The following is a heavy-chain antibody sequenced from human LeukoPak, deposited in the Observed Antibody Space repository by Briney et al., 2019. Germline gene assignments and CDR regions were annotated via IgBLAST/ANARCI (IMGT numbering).Heavy chain of an antibody. J-gene: IGHJ2*01. V-gene: IGHV4-34*01. CDR1: GGPFSGYY. Sequence: SETLSLTCAVYGGPFSGYYWSWIRQPPGKGLEWIGEVTRNGDINYNPSLKSRVTLSLEASQNKFSLTVNSVSAADTAVYYCARLSLMNPQLAYCYFDVWGRGTLVTVSS. D-gene: IGHD1-1*01. CDR3: ARLSLMNPQLAYCYFDV. CDR2: VTRNGDI.